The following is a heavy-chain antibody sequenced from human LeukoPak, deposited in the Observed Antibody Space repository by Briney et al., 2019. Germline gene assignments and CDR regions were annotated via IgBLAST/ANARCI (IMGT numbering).Heavy chain of an antibody. CDR2: INTNTGNP. V-gene: IGHV7-4-1*02. J-gene: IGHJ6*02. CDR3: ARDGRWGCSSTSCYFAYYYYGMDV. D-gene: IGHD2-2*01. Sequence: ASVKVSCKASGYTFTSYAMNWVRQAPGQGLEWMGWINTNTGNPTYAQGFTGRFVFSLDTSVSTAYLQISSLKAEDTAVYYCARDGRWGCSSTSCYFAYYYYGMDVWGQGTTVTVSS. CDR1: GYTFTSYA.